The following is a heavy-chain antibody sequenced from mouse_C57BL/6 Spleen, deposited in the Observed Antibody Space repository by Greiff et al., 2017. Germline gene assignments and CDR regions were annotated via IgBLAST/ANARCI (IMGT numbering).Heavy chain of an antibody. CDR2: INPNNGGT. D-gene: IGHD2-12*01. CDR3: ASYEEGWAMDD. CDR1: GYTFTDYY. J-gene: IGHJ4*01. V-gene: IGHV1-26*01. Sequence: EVKLQQSGPELVKPGASVKISCKASGYTFTDYYMHWVKQSPGKSLEWIGDINPNNGGTSYNQKFKGKATLTVDKSSRTAYMQLRSLTSEDSAVSYCASYEEGWAMDDWGQGTSVTVSS.